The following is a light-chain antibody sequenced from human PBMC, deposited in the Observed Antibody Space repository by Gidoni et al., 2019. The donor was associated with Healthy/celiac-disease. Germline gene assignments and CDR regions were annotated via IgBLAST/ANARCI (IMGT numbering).Light chain of an antibody. CDR2: LGS. Sequence: DSVMTQSPLSLTVNPGEPASISCRSSQSLLHSNGYNYLDWYLQKPGQSPQLRIYLGSNRASGFPDRFSGSGSGTDFTLKISRVEAEDVGVYYCMQALQTPWTFGQGTKVEIK. CDR3: MQALQTPWT. CDR1: QSLLHSNGYNY. V-gene: IGKV2-28*01. J-gene: IGKJ1*01.